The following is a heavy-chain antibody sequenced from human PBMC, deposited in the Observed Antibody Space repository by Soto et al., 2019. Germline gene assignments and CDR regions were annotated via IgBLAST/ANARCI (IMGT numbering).Heavy chain of an antibody. CDR3: ARSPQYSSGWNGGFDY. Sequence: SETLSLTCDVSGDFLTTYCWNWIRQSPGKGLEWIGYIFYGGHTNYNPSLRGRATISVDTSKNQFSLKLSSVTAADTAVYYCARSPQYSSGWNGGFDYWGQGTLVTVS. CDR2: IFYGGHT. CDR1: GDFLTTYC. D-gene: IGHD6-19*01. V-gene: IGHV4-59*01. J-gene: IGHJ4*02.